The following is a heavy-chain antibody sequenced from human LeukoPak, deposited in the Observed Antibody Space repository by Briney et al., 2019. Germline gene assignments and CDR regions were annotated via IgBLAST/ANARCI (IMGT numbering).Heavy chain of an antibody. CDR1: GYTFTSYD. Sequence: ASVKVSCKASGYTFTSYDINWVRQATGQGLEWMGWMNPNSGNTGYAQKFQGRVTMTRNTSISTAYMELSSLRSEDTAVYYCARKSSSSWGVVDYWGQGTLVTVSS. CDR2: MNPNSGNT. CDR3: ARKSSSSWGVVDY. J-gene: IGHJ4*02. V-gene: IGHV1-8*01. D-gene: IGHD6-13*01.